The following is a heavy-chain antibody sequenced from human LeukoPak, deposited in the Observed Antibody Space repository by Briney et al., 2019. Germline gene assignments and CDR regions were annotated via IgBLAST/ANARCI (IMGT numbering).Heavy chain of an antibody. CDR3: ARDIAAALDY. CDR1: GLTFSSYG. CDR2: IWYDGSNK. Sequence: GGSLRLSCAASGLTFSSYGMHWVRQAPGKGLEWVAVIWYDGSNKYYADSVKGRFTIYRDNSKNTLYLQMNSLRAEDTAVYCCARDIAAALDYWGQGTLVTVSS. D-gene: IGHD6-13*01. J-gene: IGHJ4*02. V-gene: IGHV3-33*01.